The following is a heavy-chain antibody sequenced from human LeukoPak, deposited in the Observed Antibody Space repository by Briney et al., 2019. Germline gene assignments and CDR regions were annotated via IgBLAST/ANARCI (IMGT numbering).Heavy chain of an antibody. J-gene: IGHJ4*02. CDR1: GFTFSSYG. D-gene: IGHD1/OR15-1a*01. CDR2: IRYDGSNK. CDR3: AKGEQFDY. V-gene: IGHV3-30*02. Sequence: GGSLRLSCAASGFTFSSYGMHWVRQAPRKRLEWVAFIRYDGSNKYYAHSVKSRFTISRDNSKNTLYLQMNSLRAEDTAVYYCAKGEQFDYCGQGTLVTVSS.